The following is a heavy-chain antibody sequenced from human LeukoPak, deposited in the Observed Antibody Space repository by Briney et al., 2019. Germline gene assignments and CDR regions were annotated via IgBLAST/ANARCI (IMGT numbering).Heavy chain of an antibody. CDR1: GYTFTSYY. D-gene: IGHD2-21*02. Sequence: ASVKVSCKASGYTFTSYYMHWVRQAPGQGLEWMGWINPNSGGTNYAQKFQGRVTITRDTSISTAYMELSRLTSDDTALYYCARTYTAVHYFDYWGQGTLVTVSS. CDR3: ARTYTAVHYFDY. J-gene: IGHJ4*02. V-gene: IGHV1-2*02. CDR2: INPNSGGT.